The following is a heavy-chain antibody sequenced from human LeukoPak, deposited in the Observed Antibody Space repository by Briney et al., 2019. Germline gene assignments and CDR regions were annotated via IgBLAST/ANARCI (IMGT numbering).Heavy chain of an antibody. J-gene: IGHJ4*02. V-gene: IGHV3-9*01. Sequence: GRSLRLSCAASGFTFDDYAMHWVRQAPGKGLEWVSGISWNSGSIGYADSVKGRFTISRDNAKNSLDLQMNSLRVEDTAVYYCARVGTSGWTSDYWGQGTLVTVSS. CDR3: ARVGTSGWTSDY. CDR1: GFTFDDYA. CDR2: ISWNSGSI. D-gene: IGHD6-19*01.